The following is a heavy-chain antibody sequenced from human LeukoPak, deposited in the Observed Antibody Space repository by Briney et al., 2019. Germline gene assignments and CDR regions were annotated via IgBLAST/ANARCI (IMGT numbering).Heavy chain of an antibody. CDR1: GYTFTGYY. V-gene: IGHV1-2*06. CDR2: INPNNGAT. D-gene: IGHD2-21*01. Sequence: GASVKVSCKASGYTFTGYYIHWVRQAPGQGLERMGRINPNNGATNYAQKFQGRVTVTRDTSISIVYMELRRLRSDDTAVYYCARDLKYQLLLGWFDPWGQGSLVTVSS. CDR3: ARDLKYQLLLGWFDP. J-gene: IGHJ5*02.